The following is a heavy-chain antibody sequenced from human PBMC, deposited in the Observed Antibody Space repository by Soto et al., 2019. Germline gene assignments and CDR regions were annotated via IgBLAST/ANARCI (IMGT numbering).Heavy chain of an antibody. J-gene: IGHJ3*02. CDR2: ISAYNGNT. D-gene: IGHD1-1*01. Sequence: ASVKVSCKASGYTFTSYVISWLRQAPGQGLEWMGWISAYNGNTNYAQKLQGRVTMTTDTSTSTAYMELRSLRSDDTAVYYCAETRLEGSAFDIWGQGTMVTVSS. CDR3: AETRLEGSAFDI. V-gene: IGHV1-18*01. CDR1: GYTFTSYV.